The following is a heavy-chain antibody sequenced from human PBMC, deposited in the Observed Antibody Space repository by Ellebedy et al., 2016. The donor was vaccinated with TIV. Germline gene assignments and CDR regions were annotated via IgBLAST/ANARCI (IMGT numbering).Heavy chain of an antibody. CDR1: GGSISSSSYY. J-gene: IGHJ2*01. Sequence: SETLSLTCTVSGGSISSSSYYWGWIRQPPGKGLEWIGSIYYSGSTYYNPSLKSRVTISVDTSKNQFSLKLSSVTAADTAVYYCARAQREGSYYPPYWYFDLWGRGTLVTVSS. CDR2: IYYSGST. D-gene: IGHD1-26*01. CDR3: ARAQREGSYYPPYWYFDL. V-gene: IGHV4-39*07.